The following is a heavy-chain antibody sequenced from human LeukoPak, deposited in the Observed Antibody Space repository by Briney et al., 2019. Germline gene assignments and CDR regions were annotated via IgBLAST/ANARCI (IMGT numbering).Heavy chain of an antibody. V-gene: IGHV3-64D*06. J-gene: IGHJ4*02. CDR2: ISGSGNGFSI. CDR1: GFVFTIYT. Sequence: GGSLRLSRSASGFVFTIYTMYWVRQAPGKGPEYVSTISGSGNGFSIYYADSVKGRFTISRDDSKSTLYLQMNGLRSEDTAVYYCVKDFGRIRGTPDSWGQGTLVTVSS. D-gene: IGHD1-26*01. CDR3: VKDFGRIRGTPDS.